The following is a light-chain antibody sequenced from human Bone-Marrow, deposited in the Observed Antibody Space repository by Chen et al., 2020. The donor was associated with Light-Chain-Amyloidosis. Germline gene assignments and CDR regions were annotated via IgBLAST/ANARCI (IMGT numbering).Light chain of an antibody. CDR1: RSLVHRDGNTY. Sequence: DIVMTQTPLSSPVTLGQPASISCRSSRSLVHRDGNTYLSWLQQRLGQPPRLLIYLISNRFSGVPDRFSGSGAGTDFTLKISRVEAEDVGIYYCMQSTQVPISFGQGTRLEIK. CDR3: MQSTQVPIS. V-gene: IGKV2-24*01. J-gene: IGKJ5*01. CDR2: LIS.